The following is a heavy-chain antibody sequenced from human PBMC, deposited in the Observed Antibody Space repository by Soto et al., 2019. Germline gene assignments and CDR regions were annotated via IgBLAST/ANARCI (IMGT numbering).Heavy chain of an antibody. Sequence: PGGSLRLSCAASGFTFSNYAMIWVRQAPGKGLEWVSIIGASGGGTSYADSVKGRFTISRDISKNTLFLQMNSLRAEDTAIYYCAKARFLEWLLLFDYWGQGTQVTVSS. CDR2: IGASGGGT. V-gene: IGHV3-23*01. D-gene: IGHD3-3*01. CDR1: GFTFSNYA. CDR3: AKARFLEWLLLFDY. J-gene: IGHJ4*02.